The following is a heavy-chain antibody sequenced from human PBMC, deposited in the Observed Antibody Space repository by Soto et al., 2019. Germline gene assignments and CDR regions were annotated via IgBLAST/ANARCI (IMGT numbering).Heavy chain of an antibody. CDR2: INHSGST. V-gene: IGHV4-34*01. J-gene: IGHJ5*02. CDR1: GGSFSGYY. D-gene: IGHD2-21*02. CDR3: ARGPGGNSDIPWFDP. Sequence: SETLSLTCAVYGGSFSGYYWSWIRQPPGKGLEWIGEINHSGSTNYNPSLKSRVTISVDTSKNQFSLKLSSVTAADTAVYYCARGPGGNSDIPWFDPWGQGTLVTVSS.